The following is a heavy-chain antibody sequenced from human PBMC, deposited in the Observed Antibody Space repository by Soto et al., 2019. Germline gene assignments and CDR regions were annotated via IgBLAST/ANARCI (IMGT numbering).Heavy chain of an antibody. Sequence: ASVKVSCKVSGYTLTELSMHWVRQAPGKGLEWMGGFDPEDGETIYAQKFQGRVTMTEDTSTDTAYMELSSLRSEDTAVYYCATDQALRGWFDPWGQGTLVTVSS. CDR1: GYTLTELS. V-gene: IGHV1-24*01. J-gene: IGHJ5*02. CDR2: FDPEDGET. CDR3: ATDQALRGWFDP.